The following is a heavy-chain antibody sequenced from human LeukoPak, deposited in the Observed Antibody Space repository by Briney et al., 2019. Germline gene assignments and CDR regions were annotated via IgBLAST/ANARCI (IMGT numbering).Heavy chain of an antibody. CDR2: IRSKANSYAT. CDR3: AKVGVAGGYYWFDP. D-gene: IGHD6-19*01. J-gene: IGHJ5*02. Sequence: QPGGSLRLSCAASGFTFSGSSIHWVRQASGKGLEWVGRIRSKANSYATAYAASVAGRFTISRDDSQNTAYLQMNSLRAEDTAVYYCAKVGVAGGYYWFDPWGQGTLVTVSS. V-gene: IGHV3-73*01. CDR1: GFTFSGSS.